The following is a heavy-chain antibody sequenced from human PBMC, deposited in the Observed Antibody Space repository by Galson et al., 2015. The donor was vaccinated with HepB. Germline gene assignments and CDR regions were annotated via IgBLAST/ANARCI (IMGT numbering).Heavy chain of an antibody. V-gene: IGHV3-30*18. J-gene: IGHJ5*02. CDR1: GFSFSRYG. D-gene: IGHD1-14*01. CDR3: AKTKDPRCLRGPGDS. CDR2: ISYDGNNK. Sequence: SLRLSCAASGFSFSRYGMHWVRQAPGKGLEWVGGISYDGNNKFHIESVRGRFTNSRDTSKNTLNLHMNSLRPEDTAVYYCAKTKDPRCLRGPGDSWGQGTLVTVSS.